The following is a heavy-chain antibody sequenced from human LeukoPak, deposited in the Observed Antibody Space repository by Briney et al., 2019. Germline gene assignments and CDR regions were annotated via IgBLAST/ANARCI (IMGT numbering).Heavy chain of an antibody. Sequence: SQTLSLTCAVPGGSISSGGYSWSWIRQPPGKGLEWIGYIYHSGSTYYNPSLKSRVTISVDRSKNQFSLKLSSVTAADTAVYYCARVPVDTAMVGDYYFDYWGQGTLVTVSS. D-gene: IGHD5-18*01. CDR3: ARVPVDTAMVGDYYFDY. CDR2: IYHSGST. J-gene: IGHJ4*02. V-gene: IGHV4-30-2*01. CDR1: GGSISSGGYS.